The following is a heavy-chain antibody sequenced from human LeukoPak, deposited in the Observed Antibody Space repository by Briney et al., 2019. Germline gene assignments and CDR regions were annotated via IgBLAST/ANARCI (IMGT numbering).Heavy chain of an antibody. J-gene: IGHJ5*02. CDR1: GGSISSYY. CDR3: ARHGVYYDFWTNWFDP. CDR2: IYYSGST. D-gene: IGHD3-3*01. Sequence: PSETLSLTCTVSGGSISSYYWSWIRQPPGKGLEWIGYIYYSGSTNYNPSLKSRVTISVDTSKNQFSLKLSSVTAADTAVYYCARHGVYYDFWTNWFDPWGQGTLVTVSS. V-gene: IGHV4-59*08.